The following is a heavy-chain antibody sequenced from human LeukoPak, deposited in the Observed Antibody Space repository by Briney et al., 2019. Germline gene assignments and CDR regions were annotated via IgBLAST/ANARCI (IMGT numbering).Heavy chain of an antibody. CDR2: FDPEDGET. D-gene: IGHD1-26*01. J-gene: IGHJ6*02. Sequence: ASVKVSCKVSGYTLTELSMHWVRQAPGKGLEWMGGFDPEDGETIYAQKFQGRVTMTEDTSTDTAYMELSSLRSEDTAVYYCAREGGPRTEAYYYYGMDVWGQGTTVTVSS. V-gene: IGHV1-24*01. CDR3: AREGGPRTEAYYYYGMDV. CDR1: GYTLTELS.